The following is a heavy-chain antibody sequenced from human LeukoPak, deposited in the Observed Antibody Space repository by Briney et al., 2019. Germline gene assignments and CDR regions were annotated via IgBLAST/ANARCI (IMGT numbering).Heavy chain of an antibody. D-gene: IGHD2-21*02. Sequence: GGSLRLSCAASGFTFSNYGMSWVRQAPGKGLEWVSVIRGSGGGTYYADSVKGRFTISRDNSKNTVYLQMNSLRAEDTAVYYCVKARMPHCGTDCLESWGQGNLVTVSS. CDR2: IRGSGGGT. CDR1: GFTFSNYG. CDR3: VKARMPHCGTDCLES. V-gene: IGHV3-23*01. J-gene: IGHJ4*02.